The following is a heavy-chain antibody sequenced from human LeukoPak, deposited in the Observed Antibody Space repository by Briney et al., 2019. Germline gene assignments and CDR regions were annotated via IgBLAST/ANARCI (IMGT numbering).Heavy chain of an antibody. Sequence: SETLSLTCAVYGGSFSGYYWSWIRQPPGKGLEWIGETNHSGSTNYNPSLKSRVTISVDTSKNQFSLKLSSVTAADTAVYYCARQVVGPYFDYWGQGTLVTVSS. D-gene: IGHD2-15*01. J-gene: IGHJ4*02. V-gene: IGHV4-34*01. CDR2: TNHSGST. CDR1: GGSFSGYY. CDR3: ARQVVGPYFDY.